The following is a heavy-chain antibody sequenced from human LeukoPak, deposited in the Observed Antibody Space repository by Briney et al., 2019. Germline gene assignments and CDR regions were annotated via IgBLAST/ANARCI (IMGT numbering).Heavy chain of an antibody. CDR2: SHYSGDS. D-gene: IGHD1-14*01. V-gene: IGHV4-59*08. CDR3: ARQPGGTAAFDI. CDR1: GASINTYW. Sequence: PSETLSLTCTVSGASINTYWWSWIRQPPGKGLEWIGYSHYSGDSNYNPSLKSRLTISVDTSKNEVSLVLTSVTAADTALYYCARQPGGTAAFDIWAQGTMVTVSA. J-gene: IGHJ3*02.